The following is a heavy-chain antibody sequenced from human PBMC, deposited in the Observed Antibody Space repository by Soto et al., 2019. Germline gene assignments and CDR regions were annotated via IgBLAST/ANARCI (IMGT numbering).Heavy chain of an antibody. CDR1: GGSISSSSYY. D-gene: IGHD3-9*01. Sequence: ETLSLTCTVSGGSISSSSYYWGWIRQPPGKGLEWIGSIYYSGSTYYNPSLKSRVTISVDTSKNQFSLKLSSVTAADTAVYYCARLRYFDWLLYDYWGQGTLVTVSS. V-gene: IGHV4-39*01. J-gene: IGHJ4*02. CDR3: ARLRYFDWLLYDY. CDR2: IYYSGST.